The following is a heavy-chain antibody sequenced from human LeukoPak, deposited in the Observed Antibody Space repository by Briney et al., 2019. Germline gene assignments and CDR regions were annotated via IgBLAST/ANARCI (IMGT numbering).Heavy chain of an antibody. CDR3: AKDDDYVWGSSPPFDY. Sequence: GGSLRLSCAASGFTFSSYAMHWVRQAPGKGLEWVAVISYDGSNKYYADSVKGRFTISRDNSKNTLYLQMNSLRAEDTAVYYCAKDDDYVWGSSPPFDYWGQGTLVTVSS. CDR2: ISYDGSNK. D-gene: IGHD3-16*01. V-gene: IGHV3-30-3*01. CDR1: GFTFSSYA. J-gene: IGHJ4*02.